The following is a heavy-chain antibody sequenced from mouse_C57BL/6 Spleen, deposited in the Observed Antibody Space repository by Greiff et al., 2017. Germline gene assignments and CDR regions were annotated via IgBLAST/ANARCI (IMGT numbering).Heavy chain of an antibody. D-gene: IGHD1-1*01. Sequence: VQLQQPGAELVKPGASVKMSCKASGYTFTSYWITWVKQRPGQGLEWIGDIYPGSGSTNYNEKFKSKATLTVDTSSSTAYMQLSSLTSEDSAVYYCARKDYGSSYAYFDYWGQGTTLTVSS. J-gene: IGHJ2*01. CDR3: ARKDYGSSYAYFDY. CDR2: IYPGSGST. V-gene: IGHV1-55*01. CDR1: GYTFTSYW.